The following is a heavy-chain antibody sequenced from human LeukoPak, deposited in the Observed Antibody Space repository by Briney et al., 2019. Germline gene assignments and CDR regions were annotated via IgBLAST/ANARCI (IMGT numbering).Heavy chain of an antibody. CDR2: ISYDGSKK. J-gene: IGHJ4*02. CDR1: GFTFSSDG. D-gene: IGHD6-19*01. Sequence: GGSLRLSCAASGFTFSSDGMHWVRQAPGKGLEWVAVISYDGSKKYYADSVKGRFTISRDNSKNTLYLQMNSLRAEDTAVYYCAKERNLEIAVAGTIFDYWGQGTLVTVSS. V-gene: IGHV3-30*18. CDR3: AKERNLEIAVAGTIFDY.